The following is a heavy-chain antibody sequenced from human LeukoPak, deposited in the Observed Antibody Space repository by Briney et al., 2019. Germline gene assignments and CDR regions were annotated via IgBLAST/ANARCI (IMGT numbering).Heavy chain of an antibody. CDR1: TFTFTSYA. J-gene: IGHJ6*02. CDR3: AKGLRYSSGWYSRGGMDV. CDR2: ISGSGGST. D-gene: IGHD6-19*01. V-gene: IGHV3-23*01. Sequence: PGGSLRLSCVASTFTFTSYAMNWVRQAPGEGLEWVSVISGSGGSTYYADSVKGRFTISRGNSKNTLYLQMNSLRAEDTALYYCAKGLRYSSGWYSRGGMDVWGQGTTVTVSS.